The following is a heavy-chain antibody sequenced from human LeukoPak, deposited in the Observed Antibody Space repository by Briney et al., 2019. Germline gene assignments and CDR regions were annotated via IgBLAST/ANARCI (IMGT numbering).Heavy chain of an antibody. CDR3: AKDVTAYCGANCYSPMDV. CDR2: INTDGSIT. V-gene: IGHV3-74*01. J-gene: IGHJ6*03. Sequence: GGSLRLSCVTSGFSFNNYWMHWVRQVAGKGPVWLSHINTDGSITSYADSVKGRFTISRDNAKNSLYLQMNSLRAEDTAIYFCAKDVTAYCGANCYSPMDVWGNGTTVTVSS. D-gene: IGHD2-21*02. CDR1: GFSFNNYW.